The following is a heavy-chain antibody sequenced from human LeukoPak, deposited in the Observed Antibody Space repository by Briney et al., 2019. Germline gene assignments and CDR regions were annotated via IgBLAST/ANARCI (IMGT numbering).Heavy chain of an antibody. V-gene: IGHV3-23*01. Sequence: GGSLRLSRAASRFDFTTSAMNWVRQAPGDRLEWVSGISADGGATYYVDSVKGRFTISRDNSKRTLYLQMNGLRAEDTAFYYCARGPHNRGGRFSWFDPWGQGTLVTVSS. CDR2: ISADGGAT. D-gene: IGHD2-15*01. CDR1: RFDFTTSA. J-gene: IGHJ5*02. CDR3: ARGPHNRGGRFSWFDP.